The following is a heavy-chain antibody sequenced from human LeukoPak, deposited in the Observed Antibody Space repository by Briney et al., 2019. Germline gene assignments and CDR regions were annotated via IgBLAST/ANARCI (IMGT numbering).Heavy chain of an antibody. V-gene: IGHV4-4*02. CDR1: GGSISSSNW. CDR2: IYHSGST. Sequence: PSETLSLTCAVSGGSISSSNWWSWVRQPPGKGLEWIGVIYHSGSTNYNPSLKSRVTISVDKSKNQFSLKMSSVTAADTAVYYCAASSGWYDGYYFDYWGQGTLVTVSS. J-gene: IGHJ4*02. D-gene: IGHD6-19*01. CDR3: AASSGWYDGYYFDY.